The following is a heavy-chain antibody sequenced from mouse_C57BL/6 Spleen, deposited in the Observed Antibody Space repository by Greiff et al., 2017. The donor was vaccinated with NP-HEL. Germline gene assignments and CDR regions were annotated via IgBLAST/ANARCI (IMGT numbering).Heavy chain of an antibody. V-gene: IGHV5-4*03. D-gene: IGHD4-1*02. J-gene: IGHJ4*01. Sequence: DVMLVESGGGLVKPGGSLKLSCAASGFTFSSYAMSWVRQTPEKRLEWVATISDGGSYTYYPDNVKGRFTISRDNAKNNLYLQMSHLKSEDTAMYYCARHQALNWDDYAMDYWGQGTSVTVSS. CDR1: GFTFSSYA. CDR3: ARHQALNWDDYAMDY. CDR2: ISDGGSYT.